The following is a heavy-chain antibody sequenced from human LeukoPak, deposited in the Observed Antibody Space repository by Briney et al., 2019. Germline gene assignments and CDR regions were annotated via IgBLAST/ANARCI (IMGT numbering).Heavy chain of an antibody. J-gene: IGHJ4*02. CDR2: ISGSGEST. CDR1: GFTFSTCA. Sequence: GGSLRLSCAASGFTFSTCAMSWVRQAPGKGLEWVSAISGSGESTYYADSVKGRFTLSRDNSKNTLYLQMNSLRAEDTAVYYCAKERATIFGLVTGIDDWGQGTLVTVSS. CDR3: AKERATIFGLVTGIDD. D-gene: IGHD3-3*01. V-gene: IGHV3-23*01.